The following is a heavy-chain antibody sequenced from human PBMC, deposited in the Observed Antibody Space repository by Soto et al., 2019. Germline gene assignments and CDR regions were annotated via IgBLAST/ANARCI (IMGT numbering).Heavy chain of an antibody. Sequence: QVQLVQSGAEVKEPGSSVKVSCKASGGTLSTYSISWVRQAPGQGLEWMGMIIPMFGTPDYAQKSQGRVTITADESTSTVYMELSSQRSEDTAVYYCAREGGAYSSGWRYFDYWGQGTLVTVSS. V-gene: IGHV1-69*18. J-gene: IGHJ4*02. D-gene: IGHD6-19*01. CDR2: IIPMFGTP. CDR1: GGTLSTYS. CDR3: AREGGAYSSGWRYFDY.